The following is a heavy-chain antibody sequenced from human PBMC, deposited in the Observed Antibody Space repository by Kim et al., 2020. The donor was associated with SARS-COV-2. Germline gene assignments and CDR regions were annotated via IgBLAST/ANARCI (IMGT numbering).Heavy chain of an antibody. CDR3: AREHWGPEY. CDR1: GFTFTTYW. CDR2: IKEDGSAK. Sequence: GGSLRLSCAASGFTFTTYWMTWVRQAPGKGLEWVANIKEDGSAKNYADSLKGRFTISRDNAQKSLYLQMNSLRAEDTAVYYCAREHWGPEYWGQGTLVTV. V-gene: IGHV3-7*01. D-gene: IGHD7-27*01. J-gene: IGHJ4*02.